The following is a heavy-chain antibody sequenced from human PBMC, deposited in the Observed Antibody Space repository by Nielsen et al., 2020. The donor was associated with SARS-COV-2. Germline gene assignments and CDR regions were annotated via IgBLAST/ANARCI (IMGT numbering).Heavy chain of an antibody. CDR3: AIEGRIAVSGSCIDY. J-gene: IGHJ4*02. V-gene: IGHV3-33*05. Sequence: WIRQPPGKGLECVAVISYDGSNKYYADSVKGRFTISRDNSKNTLYLQMNSLRAEDTAVYYCAIEGRIAVSGSCIDYWGQGTLVTVSS. D-gene: IGHD6-19*01. CDR2: ISYDGSNK.